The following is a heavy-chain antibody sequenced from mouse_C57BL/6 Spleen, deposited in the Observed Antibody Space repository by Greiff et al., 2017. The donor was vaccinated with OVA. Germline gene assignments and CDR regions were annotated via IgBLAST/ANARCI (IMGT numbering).Heavy chain of an antibody. V-gene: IGHV1-5*01. Sequence: VQLQQSGTVLARPGASVKMSCKTSGYTFTSYWMHWVKQRPGQGLEWIGAIYPGNSDTSYNQKFKGKAKLTAVTSASTAYMELSSLTNEDSAVYYCTGVYYDYDEGFAYWGQGTLVTVSA. CDR2: IYPGNSDT. D-gene: IGHD2-4*01. J-gene: IGHJ3*01. CDR1: GYTFTSYW. CDR3: TGVYYDYDEGFAY.